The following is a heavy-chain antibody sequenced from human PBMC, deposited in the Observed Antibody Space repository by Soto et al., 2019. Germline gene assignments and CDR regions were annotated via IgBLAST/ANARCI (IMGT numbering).Heavy chain of an antibody. J-gene: IGHJ4*02. CDR2: ISYDGNNE. V-gene: IGHV3-30-3*01. D-gene: IGHD4-4*01. CDR3: ARARASTVVIDY. Sequence: QVPLVESGGGVVQPGRSLRLSCVASGFTFSSYAMHWFRQAPGKGLEWVAVISYDGNNEYLADAVKGRVTISRDNSKNTLFLQMDSLTTEDAAVYYCARARASTVVIDYWGQGTQVTVSS. CDR1: GFTFSSYA.